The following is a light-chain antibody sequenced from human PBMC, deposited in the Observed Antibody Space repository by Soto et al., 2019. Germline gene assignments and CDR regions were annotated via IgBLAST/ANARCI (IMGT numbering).Light chain of an antibody. V-gene: IGKV3-15*01. J-gene: IGKJ1*01. CDR2: GAS. CDR3: QQYNSYPT. CDR1: QTIKSN. Sequence: EIVMTQSPATLSVSPGERVTRSCRASQTIKSNLAWYQQKPGQAPRLLIYGASTRATGIPARFSGSGSGTEFTLTISSLQPDDFATYYCQQYNSYPTFGQGTKVDIK.